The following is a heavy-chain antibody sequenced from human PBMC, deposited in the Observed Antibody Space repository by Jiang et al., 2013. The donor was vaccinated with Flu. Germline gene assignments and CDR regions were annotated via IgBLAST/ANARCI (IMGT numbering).Heavy chain of an antibody. CDR1: GYSFTSYY. J-gene: IGHJ4*02. V-gene: IGHV1-46*01. CDR3: ARDDGDSGGYYLGHY. CDR2: INPSGGKT. Sequence: SGAEVKKPGASVKVSCKASGYSFTSYYMHWVRQAPGQGLEWMGTINPSGGKTNYAQKFQGRVTMTRDTFTSTVYMELSSLTSEDTAVYYCARDDGDSGGYYLGHYWGQGTLVTVSS. D-gene: IGHD3-22*01.